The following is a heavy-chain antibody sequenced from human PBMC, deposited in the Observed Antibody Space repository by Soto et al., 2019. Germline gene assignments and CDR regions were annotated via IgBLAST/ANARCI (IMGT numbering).Heavy chain of an antibody. Sequence: PGESLKISCKGSGYSFTSYWIGWVRQMPGKGLEWIGMIYPGDSDTTYNPSFQGQVTMSADKSVSTAYLQWSSLKASDTAMYYCARPVAGMATGSWGQGTLVTVSS. D-gene: IGHD6-19*01. CDR1: GYSFTSYW. CDR2: IYPGDSDT. CDR3: ARPVAGMATGS. V-gene: IGHV5-51*01. J-gene: IGHJ5*02.